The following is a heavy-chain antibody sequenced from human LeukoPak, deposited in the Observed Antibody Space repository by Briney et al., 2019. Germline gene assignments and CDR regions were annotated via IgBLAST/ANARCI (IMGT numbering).Heavy chain of an antibody. D-gene: IGHD1/OR15-1a*01. J-gene: IGHJ4*02. CDR2: TYYRSKWYN. Sequence: SQTLSLTCAISGDSVSSNSAAWSWIRQSPSRGLEWLGRTYYRSKWYNDYAISVKSRITINPDTSKNQVSLQLNTVTLEDTAVYYCAREASRTPGYFDSWGQGTLVTVSS. V-gene: IGHV6-1*01. CDR1: GDSVSSNSAA. CDR3: AREASRTPGYFDS.